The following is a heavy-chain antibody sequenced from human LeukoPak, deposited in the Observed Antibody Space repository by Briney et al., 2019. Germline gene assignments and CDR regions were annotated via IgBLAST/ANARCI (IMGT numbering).Heavy chain of an antibody. CDR2: ISGDGGST. V-gene: IGHV3-43*02. CDR3: AKDKLRLGESIFDY. Sequence: GGSLRLSCAASGFTFDDYAMHWVRQAHGKGLEWVSLISGDGGSTYYADSVKGRFTISRDNSKNSLYLQMNSLRTEDTALYYCAKDKLRLGESIFDYWGQGTLVTVSS. CDR1: GFTFDDYA. J-gene: IGHJ4*02. D-gene: IGHD3-16*01.